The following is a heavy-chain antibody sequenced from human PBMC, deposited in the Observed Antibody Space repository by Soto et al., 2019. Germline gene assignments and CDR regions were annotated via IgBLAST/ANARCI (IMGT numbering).Heavy chain of an antibody. J-gene: IGHJ6*02. D-gene: IGHD2-8*01. Sequence: QVQLVQSGAEVKKPGASVKVSCKASGYTFTSYYMHWVRQAPGQGLEWMGIINPSGGSTRHAQKFQGRVTMTRDTSTSTVYMELSSLRSEDTAVYYCAREAMVSDYYYGMDVWGQGTTVTVSS. CDR1: GYTFTSYY. CDR2: INPSGGST. CDR3: AREAMVSDYYYGMDV. V-gene: IGHV1-46*01.